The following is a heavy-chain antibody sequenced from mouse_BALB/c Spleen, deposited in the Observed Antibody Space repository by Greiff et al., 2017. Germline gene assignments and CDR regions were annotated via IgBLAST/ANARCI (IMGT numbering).Heavy chain of an antibody. V-gene: IGHV1-74*01. D-gene: IGHD2-1*01. J-gene: IGHJ3*01. Sequence: QVHVKQPGAELVRPGASVKLSCKASGYTFTSYWMNWVKQRPEQGLEWIGRIDPYDSETHYNQKFKDKAILTVDKSSSTAYMQLSSLTSEDSAVYDCARGGIYYGNWCADWGQGTLGTVSA. CDR3: ARGGIYYGNWCAD. CDR2: IDPYDSET. CDR1: GYTFTSYW.